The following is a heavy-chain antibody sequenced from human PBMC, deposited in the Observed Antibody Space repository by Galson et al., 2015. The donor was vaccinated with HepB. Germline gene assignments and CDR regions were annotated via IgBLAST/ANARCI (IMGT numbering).Heavy chain of an antibody. V-gene: IGHV3-11*01. J-gene: IGHJ4*02. CDR3: ARGELPNTFDY. Sequence: SLRLSCAASGFIFSDYFMTWVRQAPGKGLEWVAYISQTAVTTNYAESLRGRFTISRDNSINSVFLQMTNLGADDTALYYCARGELPNTFDYWGQGVLVTVSS. CDR1: GFIFSDYF. CDR2: ISQTAVTT. D-gene: IGHD1-7*01.